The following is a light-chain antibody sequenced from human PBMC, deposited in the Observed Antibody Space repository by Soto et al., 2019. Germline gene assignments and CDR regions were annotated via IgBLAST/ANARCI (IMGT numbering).Light chain of an antibody. V-gene: IGLV1-40*01. CDR2: RNI. CDR3: QSYDSSLSSWV. CDR1: TSNIGAGYD. Sequence: QPVLTQPPSVSGAPGQRVTISCTGSTSNIGAGYDVHWYQQIPGTAPKLLIYRNINRPSGVPDRFSGSRSGTSGSLAITGLQAEDEADYYCQSYDSSLSSWVFGGGTKLTVL. J-gene: IGLJ3*02.